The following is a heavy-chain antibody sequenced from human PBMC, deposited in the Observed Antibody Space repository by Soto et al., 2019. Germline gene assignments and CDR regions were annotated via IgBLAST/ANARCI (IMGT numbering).Heavy chain of an antibody. CDR2: IFPTGSV. Sequence: PSETLSLTGGVSGGSISSPNWWIWPRQFPGKGLEWIGEIFPTGSVNYNTSLKSRVTLSLDKSINQFSLKWTSVTAADTAVYFCAREQICNVVKCSNWFDHWGQGTLVTVSS. CDR3: AREQICNVVKCSNWFDH. CDR1: GGSISSPNW. D-gene: IGHD2-8*01. J-gene: IGHJ5*02. V-gene: IGHV4-4*02.